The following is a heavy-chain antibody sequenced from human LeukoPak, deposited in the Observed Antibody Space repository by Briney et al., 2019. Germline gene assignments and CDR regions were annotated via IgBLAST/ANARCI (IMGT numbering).Heavy chain of an antibody. V-gene: IGHV1-46*01. CDR3: AREGNCSGGSCYYFDY. CDR1: GYTFTGYY. Sequence: ASVKVSCKASGYTFTGYYMHWVRQAPGQGLEWMGIINPSGGSTSYAQKFQGRVTMTRDMSTSTVYMELSSLRSEDTAVYYCAREGNCSGGSCYYFDYWGQGTLVTVSS. J-gene: IGHJ4*02. CDR2: INPSGGST. D-gene: IGHD2-15*01.